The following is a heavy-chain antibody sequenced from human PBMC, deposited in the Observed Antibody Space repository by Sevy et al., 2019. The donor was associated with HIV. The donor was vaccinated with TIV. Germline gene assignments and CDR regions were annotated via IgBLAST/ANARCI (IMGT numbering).Heavy chain of an antibody. Sequence: ASVKVSCKASGYTFMNYGISWVRQAPGQGLEGMGWISASNGNTNYAQKFQGRVTMTTDTSTTTAYMELRSLRPDDTAVYYCALYCSTTNCIFDYWGQGTLVTVSS. D-gene: IGHD2-2*01. V-gene: IGHV1-18*01. CDR2: ISASNGNT. CDR3: ALYCSTTNCIFDY. CDR1: GYTFMNYG. J-gene: IGHJ4*02.